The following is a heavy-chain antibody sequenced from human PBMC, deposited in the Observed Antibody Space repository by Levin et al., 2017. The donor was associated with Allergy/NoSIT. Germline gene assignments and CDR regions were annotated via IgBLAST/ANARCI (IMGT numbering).Heavy chain of an antibody. CDR2: INHSGST. CDR1: GGSFSGYY. CDR3: ARSGRQWLVLGY. Sequence: TSETLSLTCAVYGGSFSGYYWSWIRQPPGKGLEWIGEINHSGSTNYNPSLKSRVTISVDTSKNQFSLKLSSVTAADTAVYYCARSGRQWLVLGYWGQGTLVTVSS. D-gene: IGHD6-19*01. J-gene: IGHJ4*02. V-gene: IGHV4-34*01.